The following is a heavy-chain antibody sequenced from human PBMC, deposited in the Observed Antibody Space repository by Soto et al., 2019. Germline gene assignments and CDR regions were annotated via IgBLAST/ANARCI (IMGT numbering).Heavy chain of an antibody. J-gene: IGHJ4*02. Sequence: EVQLLESGEALVQPGGSLRLSCAASGFTYNIYAMSWVRQAPGKGLEWVSGISAGVIDTYYADSVKGRFTVSRDDSKNTLYLQMNSLRADDTAVYYCAKQFSSSTWYRFDHWGRGTLVTVSS. CDR2: ISAGVIDT. V-gene: IGHV3-23*01. CDR3: AKQFSSSTWYRFDH. CDR1: GFTYNIYA. D-gene: IGHD6-13*01.